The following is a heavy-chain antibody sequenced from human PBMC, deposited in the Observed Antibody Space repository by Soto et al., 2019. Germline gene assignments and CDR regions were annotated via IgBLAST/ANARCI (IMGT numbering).Heavy chain of an antibody. V-gene: IGHV3-15*07. CDR3: TPTTRYSSGWYVY. CDR1: GFTFSNAW. CDR2: IKSKTDGGTT. D-gene: IGHD6-19*01. J-gene: IGHJ4*02. Sequence: LRLSCAASGFTFSNAWMNWVRQAPGKGLEWVGRIKSKTDGGTTDYAAPVKGRFTISRDDSKNTLYLQMNSLKTEDTAVYYCTPTTRYSSGWYVYWGQGTLVTVSS.